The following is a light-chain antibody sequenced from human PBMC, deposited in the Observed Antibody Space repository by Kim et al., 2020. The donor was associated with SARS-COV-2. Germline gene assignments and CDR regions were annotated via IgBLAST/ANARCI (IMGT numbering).Light chain of an antibody. CDR3: CSYAGSYPV. Sequence: QSALTQPRSVSGSPGQSVTISCTGTSSDVGGYNYVSWYQQHPGKAPKLMIYDVSKRPSGVPDRFSGSKSGNTASLTISGLQAEDEADYYCCSYAGSYPVFGGGTHLTVL. V-gene: IGLV2-11*01. CDR2: DVS. J-gene: IGLJ2*01. CDR1: SSDVGGYNY.